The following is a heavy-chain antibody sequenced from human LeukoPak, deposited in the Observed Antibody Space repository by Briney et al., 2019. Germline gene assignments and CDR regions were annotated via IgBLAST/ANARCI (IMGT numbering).Heavy chain of an antibody. V-gene: IGHV4-59*01. Sequence: SETLSLTCTVSGGSIRSYYWNWIRQPPRKGLEWIGYIHDTGSTNYNPSLKSRVTLSLDTSKNHFSLRLSSVTAADTAVYYCARILDSYGSDYFDYWGLGTLVTVSS. J-gene: IGHJ4*02. CDR2: IHDTGST. CDR1: GGSIRSYY. CDR3: ARILDSYGSDYFDY. D-gene: IGHD5-18*01.